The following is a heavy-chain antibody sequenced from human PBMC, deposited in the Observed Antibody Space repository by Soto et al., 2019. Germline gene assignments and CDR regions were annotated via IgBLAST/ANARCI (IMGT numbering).Heavy chain of an antibody. Sequence: GGSLRLSCAASGFTFSSYAMSWVRQAPGKGLEWVSAISGSGGSTYYADSVKGRFTISRDNSKNTLYLQMNSLRAEDTAVYYCANFGGTTSSPAFIEVGSDYWGQGTLVTVSS. D-gene: IGHD3-16*01. V-gene: IGHV3-23*01. CDR2: ISGSGGST. J-gene: IGHJ4*02. CDR3: ANFGGTTSSPAFIEVGSDY. CDR1: GFTFSSYA.